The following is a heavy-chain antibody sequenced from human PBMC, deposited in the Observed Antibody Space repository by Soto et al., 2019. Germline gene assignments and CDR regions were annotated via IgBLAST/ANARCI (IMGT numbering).Heavy chain of an antibody. D-gene: IGHD1-26*01. Sequence: PSETLSLTCTVSGGSISNYYWSWIRQPPGKGLECIGYIYYSGSTNYNPSLKGRVTISVDTSKNQFSLKLSSVTAADTAVYYCARAPIMGVTSYFDDRGQGTLVTVSS. CDR1: GGSISNYY. CDR3: ARAPIMGVTSYFDD. CDR2: IYYSGST. J-gene: IGHJ4*02. V-gene: IGHV4-59*01.